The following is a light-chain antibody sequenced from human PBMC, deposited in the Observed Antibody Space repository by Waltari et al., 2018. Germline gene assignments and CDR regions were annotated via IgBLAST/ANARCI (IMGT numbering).Light chain of an antibody. J-gene: IGKJ2*01. V-gene: IGKV3-20*01. CDR3: QQYGTSPYT. CDR2: GAS. Sequence: EIVLTQSPGTLSLSPGERVPLSCRASQSVRSTYLAWYQQKPGQAPRLLIYGASTRATGIPDRFSGSGSGTDFTLTISRLEPEDFAVYYCQQYGTSPYTFGQGTKLEI. CDR1: QSVRSTY.